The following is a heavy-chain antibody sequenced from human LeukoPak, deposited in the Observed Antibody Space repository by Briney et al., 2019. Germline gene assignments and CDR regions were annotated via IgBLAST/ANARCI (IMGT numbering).Heavy chain of an antibody. D-gene: IGHD6-19*01. CDR3: AKDKGGWYNWFDP. J-gene: IGHJ5*02. Sequence: GGSLRLTCTTSGFTFRNYGMTWVRQAPGKGLEWVSYISSSSSTIFYADSVKGRFTISRDDAKNSLDLQMNSLRAEDTAVYYCAKDKGGWYNWFDPWGQGTLVTVSS. CDR1: GFTFRNYG. CDR2: ISSSSSTI. V-gene: IGHV3-48*04.